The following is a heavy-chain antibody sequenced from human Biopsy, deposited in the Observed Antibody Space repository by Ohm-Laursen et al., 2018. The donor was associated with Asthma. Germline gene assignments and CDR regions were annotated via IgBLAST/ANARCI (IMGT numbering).Heavy chain of an antibody. CDR3: ARRITIFGVVQKDHGMDA. CDR2: ISYGGKT. CDR1: SGSGGYMRSGNYY. D-gene: IGHD3-3*01. V-gene: IGHV4-39*01. Sequence: GTLSLTCSLSSGSGGYMRSGNYYWGWIRQPPGKGLEWIGYISYGGKTSYNPSLQNRVTISRDTSKNQFSLRLTSVTAADSAVYFCARRITIFGVVQKDHGMDAWGQGTTVIVSS. J-gene: IGHJ6*02.